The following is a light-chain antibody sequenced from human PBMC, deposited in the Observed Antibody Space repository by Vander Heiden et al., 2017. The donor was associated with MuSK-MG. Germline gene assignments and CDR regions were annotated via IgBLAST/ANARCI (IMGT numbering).Light chain of an antibody. J-gene: IGKJ4*01. Sequence: DIQMTQSPASLSASVGDRVAITCRASQSMSSYLNWYQQKPGTAPKLMIYAVSSSQSGVPSRSRGRGPATDFSLSISMLIPAALAPSYCLQSASTPLTFGGGTKLEIK. CDR2: AVS. V-gene: IGKV1-39*01. CDR3: LQSASTPLT. CDR1: QSMSSY.